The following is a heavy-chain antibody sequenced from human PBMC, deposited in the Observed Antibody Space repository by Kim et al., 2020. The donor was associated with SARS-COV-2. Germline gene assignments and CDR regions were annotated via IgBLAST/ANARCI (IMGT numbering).Heavy chain of an antibody. CDR3: AGDPWSRLRGLTYSYCGMAV. Sequence: GGSLRLSFAASGFTFSSCAINCVRQAPGKGLEWVAVISYDGSNKNYADSVKGRFTISRDNSKNTLYLQMNSLRAEDTALYYCAGDPWSRLRGLTYSYCGMAVWGQGTTGTVSS. V-gene: IGHV3-30-3*01. CDR1: GFTFSSCA. CDR2: ISYDGSNK. D-gene: IGHD3-10*01. J-gene: IGHJ6*02.